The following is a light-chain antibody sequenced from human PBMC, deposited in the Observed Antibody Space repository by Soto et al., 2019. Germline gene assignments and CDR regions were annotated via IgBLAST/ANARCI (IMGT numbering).Light chain of an antibody. CDR3: QQSYGAPRT. Sequence: IQMTQSPSSVSASVGDRVTITCRTSQTITTSLNWYRQKPGKAPKLLIYAASSLQSGVPSRFSGSGSGTDFALTISSLQPEDFATYYCQQSYGAPRTFGQGTKVDIK. CDR2: AAS. V-gene: IGKV1-39*01. CDR1: QTITTS. J-gene: IGKJ1*01.